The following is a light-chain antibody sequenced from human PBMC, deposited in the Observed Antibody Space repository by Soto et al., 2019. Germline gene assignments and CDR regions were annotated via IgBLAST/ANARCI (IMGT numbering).Light chain of an antibody. J-gene: IGLJ1*01. V-gene: IGLV1-40*01. CDR1: SSNIGAGYD. Sequence: QSVLTQPPSVSGAPGQRVTISCTGSSSNIGAGYDVHWYQQLPGTAPKLLIYGNSNRPSGVSNRFSGSKSGNTASLTISGLQAEDEADYYCCSGSTAFYVFGTGTKVTVL. CDR3: CSGSTAFYV. CDR2: GNS.